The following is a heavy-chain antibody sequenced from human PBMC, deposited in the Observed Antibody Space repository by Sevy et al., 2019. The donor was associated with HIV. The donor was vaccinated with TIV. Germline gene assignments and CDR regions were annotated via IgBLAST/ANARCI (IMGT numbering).Heavy chain of an antibody. CDR3: VKEGGGEGGDH. V-gene: IGHV3-30*02. CDR2: IQYDGSNK. CDR1: GFSYSSYG. J-gene: IGHJ4*02. D-gene: IGHD2-21*01. Sequence: GGSLRLSCAASGFSYSSYGMHWVRQAPDKGLEWVAYIQYDGSNKDYADSVKGRFTISRDNSKNTLDLQMNSLRVEDTAVYHCVKEGGGEGGDHWGQGTLVTVSS.